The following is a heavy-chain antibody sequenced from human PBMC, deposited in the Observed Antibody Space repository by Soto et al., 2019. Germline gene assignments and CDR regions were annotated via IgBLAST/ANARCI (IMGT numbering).Heavy chain of an antibody. D-gene: IGHD6-19*01. CDR3: ARSLCCYSSGWYYDY. V-gene: IGHV1-69*02. CDR1: GGTFSSYT. J-gene: IGHJ4*02. CDR2: IIPILGIA. Sequence: SVKVSCKASGGTFSSYTISWVRQAPGQGLEWMGRIIPILGIANYAQKFQGRVTITADKSTSTAYMELSSLRSEDTAVYYCARSLCCYSSGWYYDYWGQGTLVTVSS.